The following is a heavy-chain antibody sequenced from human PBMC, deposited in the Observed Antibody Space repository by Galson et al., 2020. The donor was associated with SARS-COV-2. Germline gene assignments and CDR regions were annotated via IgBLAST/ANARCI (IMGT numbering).Heavy chain of an antibody. J-gene: IGHJ4*02. V-gene: IGHV1-2*02. CDR2: INPTSGDT. CDR1: GYTFIDNS. Sequence: ASVKVSCNASGYTFIDNSLVWVRQAPGQGLDWMGWINPTSGDTTYAQTFQGRVTLTRDTSIGTAYMELSGLTSDDTAVYYCARNGGGLGYWGQGTLVTVSS. CDR3: ARNGGGLGY.